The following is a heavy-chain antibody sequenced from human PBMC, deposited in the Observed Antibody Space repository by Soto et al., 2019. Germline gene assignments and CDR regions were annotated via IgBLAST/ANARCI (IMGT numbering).Heavy chain of an antibody. CDR3: ATGPYVYYFDY. Sequence: GGSLRLSCAASGFTFSSYAMHWVRQAPGKGLEWVSAISGSGGSTYYADSVKGRFTISRDNSKNTLYLQMNSLRAEDTAVYYCATGPYVYYFDYWGQGTLVTVSS. CDR2: ISGSGGST. V-gene: IGHV3-23*01. CDR1: GFTFSSYA. J-gene: IGHJ4*02. D-gene: IGHD3-10*02.